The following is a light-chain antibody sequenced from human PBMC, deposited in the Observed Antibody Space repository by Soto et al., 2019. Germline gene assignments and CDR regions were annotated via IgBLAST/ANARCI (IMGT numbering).Light chain of an antibody. V-gene: IGKV1-5*01. Sequence: DIQMTQSPPTLSASVGDSVTITCRASQNINNWLAWYQQKPGKAPKLLISDASRLESGVPSRFSGSGSGTEFTLTISSLQPDDFATYYCQQYQSYFLTFGPGTTVDMK. CDR1: QNINNW. CDR2: DAS. CDR3: QQYQSYFLT. J-gene: IGKJ3*01.